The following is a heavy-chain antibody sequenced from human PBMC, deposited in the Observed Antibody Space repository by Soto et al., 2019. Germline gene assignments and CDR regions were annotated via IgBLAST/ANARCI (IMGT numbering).Heavy chain of an antibody. J-gene: IGHJ4*02. CDR3: ARGGGYGSFDF. D-gene: IGHD2-21*02. CDR2: VYFTGTT. Sequence: PSEILSLTCTVSGGSVSNGMYYWSWIRQPPGKGLEWIGNVYFTGTTIYNPSLKSRVTMSVDTYKDQFFLKLTSVTAADTAVYYCARGGGYGSFDFWGQGIQVTVSS. V-gene: IGHV4-61*01. CDR1: GGSVSNGMYY.